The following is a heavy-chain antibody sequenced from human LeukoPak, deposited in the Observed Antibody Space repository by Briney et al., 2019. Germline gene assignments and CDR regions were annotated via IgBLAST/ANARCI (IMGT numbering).Heavy chain of an antibody. CDR3: ARISGYYRQIDY. CDR2: INPSGGST. Sequence: ASVKVSCKASGYTFTSYYMHWVRQAPGQGLEWMGVINPSGGSTSYAQKLQGRVTMTRDTSTSTVYMELSSLRSEDTAVYYCARISGYYRQIDYWGQGTLVTVSS. D-gene: IGHD3-22*01. V-gene: IGHV1-46*04. CDR1: GYTFTSYY. J-gene: IGHJ4*02.